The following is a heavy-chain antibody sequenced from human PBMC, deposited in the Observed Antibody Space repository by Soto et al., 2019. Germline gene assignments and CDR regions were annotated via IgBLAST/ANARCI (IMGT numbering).Heavy chain of an antibody. V-gene: IGHV3-23*01. CDR3: AKGKQWELPLDF. CDR1: GFTFSSYG. J-gene: IGHJ4*01. D-gene: IGHD1-26*01. CDR2: ISINGIST. Sequence: GGSLRLSCAASGFTFSSYGMHWVRQAPGKGLEWVSAISINGISTYYADSGKGRFTISRDNSKNTLFLQMNGLRDEDTAIYFCAKGKQWELPLDFWGHGTLVTVSS.